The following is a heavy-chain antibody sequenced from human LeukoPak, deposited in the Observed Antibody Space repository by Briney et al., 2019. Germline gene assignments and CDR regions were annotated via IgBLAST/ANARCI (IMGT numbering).Heavy chain of an antibody. CDR3: ARSNWAQNAFDI. Sequence: PGGSLRLSCAASGFTFSSYSMNWVRQAPGKGLEWVSSISSSSSYIYYADSVKGRFTISRDNAKNSLYLQMNSLRAEDTAVYYCARSNWAQNAFDIWGQGTMVTVSS. CDR2: ISSSSSYI. V-gene: IGHV3-21*01. CDR1: GFTFSSYS. J-gene: IGHJ3*02. D-gene: IGHD7-27*01.